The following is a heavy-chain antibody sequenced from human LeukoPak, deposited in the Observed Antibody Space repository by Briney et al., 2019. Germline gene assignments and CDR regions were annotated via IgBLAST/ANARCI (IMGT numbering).Heavy chain of an antibody. J-gene: IGHJ3*02. CDR1: GYTFTSYY. V-gene: IGHV1-46*01. CDR2: INPSGGST. D-gene: IGHD5-12*01. Sequence: ASVKVSCKASGYTFTSYYMHWVRQAPGQGLEWMGIINPSGGSTSYAQKFQGRVTMTRDTSISTAYMELSRLRSDDTAVYYCARLLKVAHAFDIWGQGTMVTVSS. CDR3: ARLLKVAHAFDI.